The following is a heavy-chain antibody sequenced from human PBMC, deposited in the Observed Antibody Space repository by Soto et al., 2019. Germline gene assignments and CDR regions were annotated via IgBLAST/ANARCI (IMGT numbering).Heavy chain of an antibody. CDR3: ASQRMGYCSGGSCPRYYFDS. CDR2: MNPNSGNT. J-gene: IGHJ4*02. Sequence: QVQLVQSGAEVKKPGASVKVSCKASGYTFTNYDINWVRQAPGQGLEWMGWMNPNSGNTDYALKFQGRVTMTRNTSISTAYMELSSLRSEDTAVYYCASQRMGYCSGGSCPRYYFDSWCQGTLVTVSS. V-gene: IGHV1-8*01. D-gene: IGHD2-15*01. CDR1: GYTFTNYD.